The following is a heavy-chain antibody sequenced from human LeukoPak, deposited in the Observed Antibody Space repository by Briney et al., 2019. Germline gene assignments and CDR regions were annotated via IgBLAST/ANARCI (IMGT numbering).Heavy chain of an antibody. CDR1: GYTLTELS. J-gene: IGHJ4*02. V-gene: IGHV1-24*01. CDR3: AIRGYRGYYFDY. Sequence: ASVKVSCKVSGYTLTELSMHWVRQAPGKGLEWMGGFDPEDGETIYAQKFQGRATMTEDTSTDTAYMELSSLRSEDTAVYYCAIRGYRGYYFDYWGQGTLVTVSS. D-gene: IGHD5-18*01. CDR2: FDPEDGET.